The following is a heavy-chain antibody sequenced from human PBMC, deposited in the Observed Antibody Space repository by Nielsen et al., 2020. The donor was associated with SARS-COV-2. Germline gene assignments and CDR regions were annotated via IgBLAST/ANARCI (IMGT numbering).Heavy chain of an antibody. CDR2: IRYDGSNE. Sequence: GGSLRLSCVVSGFAFSRHGMHWVRRTPGKGLEWVAVIRYDGSNEYYADSVKGRFTISRDNSKNTLYLQMNSLRAEDTAVYYCARGLGVPAAIEDWGQGTLVTVSS. CDR1: GFAFSRHG. J-gene: IGHJ4*02. D-gene: IGHD2-2*01. CDR3: ARGLGVPAAIED. V-gene: IGHV3-33*01.